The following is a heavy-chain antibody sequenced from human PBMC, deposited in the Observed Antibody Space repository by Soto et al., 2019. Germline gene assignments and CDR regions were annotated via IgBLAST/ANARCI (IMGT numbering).Heavy chain of an antibody. D-gene: IGHD6-6*01. CDR2: IFWDDVK. Sequence: QITLKESGPTLVKPTQTLTLTCTFSGFSLSASGVGVGWIRQPPGKALEWLVLIFWDDVKRYSPSLKSRLTITKDTSKNQVVLTMTNMDPVGTATYYCAHYSSSTRFDYWGQGTLVTVSS. J-gene: IGHJ4*02. CDR1: GFSLSASGVG. CDR3: AHYSSSTRFDY. V-gene: IGHV2-5*02.